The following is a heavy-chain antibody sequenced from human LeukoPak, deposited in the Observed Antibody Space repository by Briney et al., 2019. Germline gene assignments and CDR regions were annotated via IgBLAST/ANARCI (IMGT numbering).Heavy chain of an antibody. Sequence: PGGSLRLSCAASGFTFSDYSMSWIRQAPGKGLEWVSYISSSGNTIYYADSVKGRFTISRDNAKNSLYLQMNILRAEDTAVYLCAKDQLLGWANYYDYWGQGILVTVSS. V-gene: IGHV3-11*01. CDR3: AKDQLLGWANYYDY. J-gene: IGHJ4*02. CDR1: GFTFSDYS. D-gene: IGHD2-21*01. CDR2: ISSSGNTI.